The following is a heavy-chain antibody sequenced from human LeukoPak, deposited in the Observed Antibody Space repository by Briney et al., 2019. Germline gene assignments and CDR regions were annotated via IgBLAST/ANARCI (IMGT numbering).Heavy chain of an antibody. D-gene: IGHD3-9*01. CDR2: INHSGST. CDR3: ARRRYFDWFIYYYGMDV. V-gene: IGHV4-34*01. CDR1: GGSFSGYY. Sequence: PSETLSLTCAVYGGSFSGYYWSWIRQPPGKGLEWIGEINHSGSTNYNPSLKSRVTISVDTSKNQFSLKLSSVTAADTAVYYCARRRYFDWFIYYYGMDVWGQGTTVTVSS. J-gene: IGHJ6*02.